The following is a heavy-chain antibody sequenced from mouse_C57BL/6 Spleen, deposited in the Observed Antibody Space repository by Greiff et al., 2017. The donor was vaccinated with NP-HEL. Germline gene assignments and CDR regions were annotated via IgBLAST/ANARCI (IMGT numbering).Heavy chain of an antibody. J-gene: IGHJ1*03. CDR3: ARASTMVTPYWYFDV. CDR1: GFTFSSYA. CDR2: ISDGGSYT. V-gene: IGHV5-4*01. Sequence: EVQGVESGGGLVKPGGSLKLSCAASGFTFSSYAMSWVRQTPEKRLEWVATISDGGSYTYYPDNVKGRFTISRDNAKNNLYLQMSHLKSEDTAMYYCARASTMVTPYWYFDVWGTGTTVTVSS. D-gene: IGHD2-1*01.